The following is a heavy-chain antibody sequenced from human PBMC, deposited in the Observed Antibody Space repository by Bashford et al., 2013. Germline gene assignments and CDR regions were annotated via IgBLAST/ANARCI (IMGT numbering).Heavy chain of an antibody. D-gene: IGHD4-23*01. V-gene: IGHV1-69*06. Sequence: SVKVSCKASGGTFSSYGFNWVRQAPGQGPEWMGGIIVLFGTANYAQKFQGRVTITADKSTSTAYMKLSSLRSEDTAVYYCARALARPRYGGSSYYYYGLDVWGQGTTVTVSS. CDR3: ARALARPRYGGSSYYYYGLDV. CDR2: IIVLFGTA. J-gene: IGHJ6*02. CDR1: GGTFSSYG.